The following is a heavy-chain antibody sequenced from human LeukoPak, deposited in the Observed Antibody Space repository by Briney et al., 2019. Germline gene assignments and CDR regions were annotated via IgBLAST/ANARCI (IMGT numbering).Heavy chain of an antibody. CDR1: GFTFSSYA. Sequence: GGSLRLSCAASGFTFSSYAMSWVRQAPGKGLEWVSGISGSGVSTYYADSVKGRFTISRDNSKNTLYLQMNSLRAEDTAVYYCAKAASSSWPSYYYGMDVWGQGTTVTVSS. D-gene: IGHD6-13*01. J-gene: IGHJ6*02. CDR2: ISGSGVST. V-gene: IGHV3-23*01. CDR3: AKAASSSWPSYYYGMDV.